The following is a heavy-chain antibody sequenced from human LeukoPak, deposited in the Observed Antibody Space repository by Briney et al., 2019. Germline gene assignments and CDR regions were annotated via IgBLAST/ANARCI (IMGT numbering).Heavy chain of an antibody. J-gene: IGHJ4*02. D-gene: IGHD3-9*01. CDR3: ARDRTYDILTGYSDFDY. CDR2: INPNSGGT. V-gene: IGHV1-2*06. Sequence: ASVKVSCKASGYTFTGYYMHWVRQAPGQGLEWMGRINPNSGGTNYAQKFQGRVTMTRDTSISTAYMELSRLRSDDTAVYYCARDRTYDILTGYSDFDYWGQGTLVTVSS. CDR1: GYTFTGYY.